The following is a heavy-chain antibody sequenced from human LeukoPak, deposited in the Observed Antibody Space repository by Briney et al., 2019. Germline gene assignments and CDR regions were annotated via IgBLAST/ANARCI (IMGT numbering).Heavy chain of an antibody. J-gene: IGHJ3*02. CDR3: ARVREVTAIIPDAFDI. CDR2: IYDSGST. CDR1: GGSISSYY. Sequence: SETLSLTCTVSGGSISSYYWSWIRQPPGKGLEWVGYIYDSGSTDYNPSLMSRATISVDTSKNQFSLKVNSVTAADTAVYYCARVREVTAIIPDAFDIWGQGTMVTVSS. D-gene: IGHD2-21*02. V-gene: IGHV4-59*01.